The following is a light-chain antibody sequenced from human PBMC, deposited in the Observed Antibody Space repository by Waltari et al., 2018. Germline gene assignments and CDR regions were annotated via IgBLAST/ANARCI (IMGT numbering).Light chain of an antibody. CDR3: SSYTTSSVL. V-gene: IGLV2-14*03. CDR2: DVT. CDR1: AVGGYNY. J-gene: IGLJ2*01. Sequence: QSALTQPASVSGSPGQSIPIPCSAVGGYNYVSWYQQHPGKAPKLMIYDVTNRPSGVSDRFSASKSGNTASLTISGLQVEDEADYYCSSYTTSSVLFGGGTKLTVL.